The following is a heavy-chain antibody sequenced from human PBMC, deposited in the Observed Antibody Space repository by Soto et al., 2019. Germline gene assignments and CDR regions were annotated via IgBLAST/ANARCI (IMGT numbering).Heavy chain of an antibody. CDR3: ARGLLWFGELLAYYYYGMDV. J-gene: IGHJ6*02. CDR2: ISSSSSYI. D-gene: IGHD3-10*01. V-gene: IGHV3-21*01. Sequence: GGSLRLSCAASGFTFSSYSMNWVRQAPGKGLEWVSSISSSSSYIYYADSVKGRFTISRDNAKNSLYLQMNSLRAEDTAVYYCARGLLWFGELLAYYYYGMDVWGQGTTVTVSS. CDR1: GFTFSSYS.